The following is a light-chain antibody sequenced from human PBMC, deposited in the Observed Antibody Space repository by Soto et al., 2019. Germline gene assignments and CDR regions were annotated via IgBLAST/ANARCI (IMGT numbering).Light chain of an antibody. Sequence: EIALTQSPGTLSLSSRERATHSCRGSQSVSSSYLAWYQQKTGQAPRLLIYGASSRATGIPDRFSGSGSGTEFTLTISRLEPEDFAVYYCQQYGSSSWTFGQGTKVDIK. CDR1: QSVSSSY. CDR2: GAS. V-gene: IGKV3-20*01. CDR3: QQYGSSSWT. J-gene: IGKJ1*01.